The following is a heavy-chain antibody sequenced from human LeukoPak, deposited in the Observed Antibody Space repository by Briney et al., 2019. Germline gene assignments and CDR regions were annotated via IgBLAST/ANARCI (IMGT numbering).Heavy chain of an antibody. CDR2: ISSSSSTI. Sequence: GGSLRLSCAASGFTFSSYSMNWVRQAPGKGLEWVSYISSSSSTIYYADSVKGRFTISRDNAKNLLYLQTNSLRAEDTAVYYCARDRGFGYYWGEGTLVAVSS. D-gene: IGHD3-16*01. V-gene: IGHV3-48*01. CDR3: ARDRGFGYY. J-gene: IGHJ4*02. CDR1: GFTFSSYS.